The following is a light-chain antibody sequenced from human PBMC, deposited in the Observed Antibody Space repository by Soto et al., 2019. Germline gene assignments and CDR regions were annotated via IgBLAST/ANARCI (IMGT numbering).Light chain of an antibody. J-gene: IGKJ2*01. CDR1: RAVASY. Sequence: EIVLTQSPATLSLSPGERATLSCRASRAVASYLAWYQHKPGQAPRLLIYDASTRATGIPPRFSGGGSGTDFTLTISSLEPEDFAVYYCQQRSDSFHTFGQGTKVEIK. CDR3: QQRSDSFHT. CDR2: DAS. V-gene: IGKV3-11*01.